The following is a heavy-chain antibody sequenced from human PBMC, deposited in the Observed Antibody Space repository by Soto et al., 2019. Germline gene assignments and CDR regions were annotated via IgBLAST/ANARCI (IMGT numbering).Heavy chain of an antibody. CDR1: GYTFTSYA. V-gene: IGHV1-3*01. J-gene: IGHJ4*02. Sequence: GASVKVSCKASGYTFTSYAMHWVRQAPGQRLEWMGWINAGNGNTKYSQKFQGRVTITRDTSASTAYMEVSSLRSEDTAVYYYSRVDPVDASPFDHWGQGTLVTVAS. CDR3: SRVDPVDASPFDH. CDR2: INAGNGNT. D-gene: IGHD2-8*01.